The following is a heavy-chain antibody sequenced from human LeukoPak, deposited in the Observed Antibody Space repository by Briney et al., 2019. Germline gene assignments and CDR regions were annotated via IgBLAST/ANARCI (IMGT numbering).Heavy chain of an antibody. CDR3: ARLVGEGYYYPVGY. CDR2: IYPGDSDT. Sequence: GGSLEISFKGSGYRFTSYWIGWVRPVPGKGLEWMGIIYPGDSDTRYSPSFQGQVTISADKSISTAYLQWSSLKASDTAMYYCARLVGEGYYYPVGYWGQGTLVTVSS. CDR1: GYRFTSYW. V-gene: IGHV5-51*01. J-gene: IGHJ4*02. D-gene: IGHD3-22*01.